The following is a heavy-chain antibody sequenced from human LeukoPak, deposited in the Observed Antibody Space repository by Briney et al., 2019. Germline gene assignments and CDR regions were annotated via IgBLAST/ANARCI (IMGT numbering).Heavy chain of an antibody. CDR3: TKDVFDFGGYFEL. CDR1: GFTFEVYA. D-gene: IGHD3-16*01. V-gene: IGHV3-9*01. J-gene: IGHJ2*01. CDR2: ISWNSGSI. Sequence: PGGSLRLSCAAAGFTFEVYAMRWLRQAPGKGLEWDSGISWNSGSIGYAYSVKGRFTISRDNAKNSLYLKMNSLRTEDTAFYYCTKDVFDFGGYFELWGRGTLVTLSS.